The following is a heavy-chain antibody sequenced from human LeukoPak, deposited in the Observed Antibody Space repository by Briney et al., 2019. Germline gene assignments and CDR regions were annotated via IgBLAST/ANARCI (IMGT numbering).Heavy chain of an antibody. D-gene: IGHD4-11*01. CDR2: IYYSGST. V-gene: IGHV4-59*12. Sequence: SETLSLTCTVSGGSISSYYWSWIRQPPGKGLEWIGYIYYSGSTNYNPSLKSRVTISVDTSKNQFSLKLSSVTAPDTAVYYCARDSVIGVTGGFDPWGQGTLVTVSS. CDR1: GGSISSYY. J-gene: IGHJ5*02. CDR3: ARDSVIGVTGGFDP.